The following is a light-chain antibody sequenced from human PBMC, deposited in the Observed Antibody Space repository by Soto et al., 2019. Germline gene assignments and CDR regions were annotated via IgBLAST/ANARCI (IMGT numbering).Light chain of an antibody. Sequence: EIALTQSPGTLSLSPGEIATLSCSVSQRVSGNYLARYQQKPGQAPRLLIYCSSGRASGIPDRFSGSGSGTDFTLTISRLEREEFAVYYCLRYGFTLLTFGQGSRVHI. J-gene: IGKJ1*01. V-gene: IGKV3-20*01. CDR2: CSS. CDR1: QRVSGNY. CDR3: LRYGFTLLT.